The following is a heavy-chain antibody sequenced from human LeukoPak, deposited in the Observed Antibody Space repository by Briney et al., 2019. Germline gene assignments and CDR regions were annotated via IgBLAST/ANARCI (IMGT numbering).Heavy chain of an antibody. CDR1: GFTFSIHT. V-gene: IGHV3-21*01. CDR2: ISTTSSYI. D-gene: IGHD5-18*01. Sequence: GGSLRLSCAASGFTFSIHTVSWVREARGKGLEWVSCISTTSSYIYYADSVKGRFTISRDNAKNSLYLQMNSLRAEDTAVYYCARVVNSYGPVDYWGQGTLVTVSS. J-gene: IGHJ4*02. CDR3: ARVVNSYGPVDY.